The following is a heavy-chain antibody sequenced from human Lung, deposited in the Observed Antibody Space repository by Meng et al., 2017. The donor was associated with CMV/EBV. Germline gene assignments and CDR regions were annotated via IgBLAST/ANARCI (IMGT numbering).Heavy chain of an antibody. J-gene: IGHJ5*02. Sequence: SETLSLTCTVSGGSISSSSYYWGWIRQPPGKGLEWIGSIYYSGSTYYNPSLKSRVTISVDTSKNQFSLKLSSVTSADTAVYYCAGLPKKWELLYQFDPWGQETLVTVSS. D-gene: IGHD1-26*01. CDR3: AGLPKKWELLYQFDP. CDR2: IYYSGST. V-gene: IGHV4-39*01. CDR1: GGSISSSSYY.